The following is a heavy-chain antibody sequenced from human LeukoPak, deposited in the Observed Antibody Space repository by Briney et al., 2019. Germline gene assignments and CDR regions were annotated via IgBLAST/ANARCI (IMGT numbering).Heavy chain of an antibody. CDR3: ARDHPPGDY. J-gene: IGHJ4*02. Sequence: GGSLRLSCAASGFIVSTNYMSWVRQAPGKGLEWVSVIYSGGRTYYADSVKGRFTISRENSKSTLYLQMNSLRAEDTAVYYSARDHPPGDYWGQGTLVTVSS. V-gene: IGHV3-53*01. CDR2: IYSGGRT. CDR1: GFIVSTNY.